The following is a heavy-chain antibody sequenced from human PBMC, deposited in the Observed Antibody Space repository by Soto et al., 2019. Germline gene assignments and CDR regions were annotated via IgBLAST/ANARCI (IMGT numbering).Heavy chain of an antibody. J-gene: IGHJ5*02. CDR3: AREGRWSLGWFDP. D-gene: IGHD7-27*01. V-gene: IGHV4-39*02. CDR2: IYYSGST. CDR1: GGSISSSSYY. Sequence: SETLSLTCTVSGGSISSSSYYWGWIRQPPGKGLEWIGSIYYSGSTYYNPSLKSRVTISVDTSKNQFSLKLSSVTAADTAVYYCAREGRWSLGWFDPLGQGTLVT.